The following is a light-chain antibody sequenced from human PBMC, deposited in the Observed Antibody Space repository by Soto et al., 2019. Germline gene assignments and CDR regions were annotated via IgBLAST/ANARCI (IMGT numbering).Light chain of an antibody. V-gene: IGKV3-20*01. J-gene: IGKJ5*01. CDR1: QSVRSN. CDR2: GAS. Sequence: EVVMTQSPATLSVSPGERATLSFRASQSVRSNLAWYKQKPGQPPRLLIYGASSRATGIPDRFSGSGSGTDFTLTISRLEPEDFAVYYCQQYGYLITFGQGTRLEIK. CDR3: QQYGYLIT.